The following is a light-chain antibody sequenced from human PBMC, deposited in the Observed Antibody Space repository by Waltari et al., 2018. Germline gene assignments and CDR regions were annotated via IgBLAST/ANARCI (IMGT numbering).Light chain of an antibody. CDR2: DAF. V-gene: IGKV1-33*01. Sequence: DIQMTPSPSSLSASVGDRVTLPCQASQDIRTYLNWYQQKPGRAPKLLIFDAFNLETGVPRRFRSSGSGTHFSCTINSLQPEEMATYYCQQYDNLPTTFVQGTRLDMK. CDR3: QQYDNLPTT. J-gene: IGKJ5*01. CDR1: QDIRTY.